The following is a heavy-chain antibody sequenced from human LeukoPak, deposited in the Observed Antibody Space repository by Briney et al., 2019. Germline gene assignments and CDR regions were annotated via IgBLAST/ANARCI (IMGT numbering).Heavy chain of an antibody. CDR3: ASNRGYSALNSLDV. J-gene: IGHJ6*04. CDR1: GYTFTGYY. CDR2: INPNSGDT. Sequence: ASVKVSCKTSGYTFTGYYTHWVRQAPGQGLEWMGWINPNSGDTNYAQKLQGRVTMTTDTSTSTAYMELRSLRSDDTAVYYCASNRGYSALNSLDVWGKGTTVTVSS. V-gene: IGHV1-2*02. D-gene: IGHD5-12*01.